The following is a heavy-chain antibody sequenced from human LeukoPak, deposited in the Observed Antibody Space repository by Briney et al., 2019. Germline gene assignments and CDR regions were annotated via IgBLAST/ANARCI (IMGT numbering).Heavy chain of an antibody. V-gene: IGHV3-30*03. CDR1: GFTFSSYG. J-gene: IGHJ3*02. CDR2: ISYDGSNK. D-gene: IGHD6-13*01. CDR3: ARVRIAAAGTSDAFDI. Sequence: GGSLRLSCAASGFTFSSYGIHRVRQAPGKGLEWVAVISYDGSNKYYADSVRRRFTISRDNSKNTLYLQMNSLRAEDTAVYYCARVRIAAAGTSDAFDIWGQGTMVTVSS.